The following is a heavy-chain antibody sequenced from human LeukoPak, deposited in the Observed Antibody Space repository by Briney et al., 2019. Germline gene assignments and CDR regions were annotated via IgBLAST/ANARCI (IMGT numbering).Heavy chain of an antibody. V-gene: IGHV4-59*01. CDR3: AGVLDLSKRGLDAFDI. J-gene: IGHJ3*02. CDR1: GGSISSYF. Sequence: PSETLCLTCTVSGGSISSYFWSWIRQPPGKGLEWIGYVYYSGSTNYNPSLKSRVTISVDTSKKQFSLKLSSATAADTAVYYCAGVLDLSKRGLDAFDIWGQGTMVTVSS. D-gene: IGHD3-16*01. CDR2: VYYSGST.